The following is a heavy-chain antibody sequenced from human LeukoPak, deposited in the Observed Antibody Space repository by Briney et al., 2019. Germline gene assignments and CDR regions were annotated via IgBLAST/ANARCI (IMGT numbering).Heavy chain of an antibody. V-gene: IGHV3-23*01. CDR3: AKDLTACFGNDY. D-gene: IGHD1-14*01. Sequence: KTGGSLRLSCAASGFTFSSYGMSWVRQAPGKGLEWVSAISGSGGSTYYADSVKGRFTISRDNSKNTLYLQMNSLRAEDTAVYYCAKDLTACFGNDYWGQGTLVTVSS. J-gene: IGHJ4*02. CDR1: GFTFSSYG. CDR2: ISGSGGST.